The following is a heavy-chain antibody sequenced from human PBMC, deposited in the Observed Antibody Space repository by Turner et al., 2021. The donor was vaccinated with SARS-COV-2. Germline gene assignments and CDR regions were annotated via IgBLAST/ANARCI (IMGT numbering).Heavy chain of an antibody. J-gene: IGHJ4*02. V-gene: IGHV3-74*01. CDR2: IDTDGSTT. D-gene: IGHD1-26*01. CDR1: GFTFSTYW. CDR3: ARVADGSYWNPFDY. Sequence: EVQLVESGGGLVQPGGSLRLSCAVSGFTFSTYWMHWVRQAPGKGLVWVSRIDTDGSTTNYADSVKGRFTISRDNSKNTLYLQMNSLRGEDTAVYYCARVADGSYWNPFDYWGQGTLVTVSS.